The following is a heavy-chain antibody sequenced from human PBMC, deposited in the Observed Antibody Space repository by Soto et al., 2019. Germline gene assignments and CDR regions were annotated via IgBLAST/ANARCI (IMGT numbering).Heavy chain of an antibody. CDR3: AKGGTSHIYGIDV. D-gene: IGHD2-2*01. CDR1: GFTFNNFV. J-gene: IGHJ6*02. Sequence: EVQVLETGGGLVQPGGSMRLSCVASGFTFNNFVMNWVRQAPGKGLEWVAIIGAIGQYAYYADSVNGRFTFSRDNSKNTVYLEMNSLRAEDTATYFCAKGGTSHIYGIDVWGPGTTVTVS. V-gene: IGHV3-23*01. CDR2: IGAIGQYA.